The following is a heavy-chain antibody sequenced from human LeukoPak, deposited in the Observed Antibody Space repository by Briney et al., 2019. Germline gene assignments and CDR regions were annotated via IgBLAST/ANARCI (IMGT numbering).Heavy chain of an antibody. V-gene: IGHV4-4*07. J-gene: IGHJ5*02. D-gene: IGHD6-13*01. CDR1: GASISGYY. CDR3: ARCSLAAAGTFWFDP. CDR2: IYTTGST. Sequence: SETLSLACSVSGASISGYYWTWIRQPAGRGLEWIGRIYTTGSTKYNPSLKSRVIMSVDASKNQFSLNLTSVTAADTAVYFCARCSLAAAGTFWFDPWGQGTLVTVSS.